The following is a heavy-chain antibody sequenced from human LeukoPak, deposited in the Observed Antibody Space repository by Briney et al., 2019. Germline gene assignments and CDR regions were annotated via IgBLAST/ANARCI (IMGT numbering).Heavy chain of an antibody. CDR1: GGSISSGGYS. CDR2: IYHSRST. J-gene: IGHJ4*02. Sequence: SQTLSLTCAVSGGSISSGGYSWGWLRQPPGKGLEGVGYIYHSRSTYYNPSLKSRVTISVDRSKNQFSLKLSSVTAADTAVYYCARSIAVAGTSYYFDYWGQGTLVTVSS. D-gene: IGHD6-19*01. CDR3: ARSIAVAGTSYYFDY. V-gene: IGHV4-30-2*01.